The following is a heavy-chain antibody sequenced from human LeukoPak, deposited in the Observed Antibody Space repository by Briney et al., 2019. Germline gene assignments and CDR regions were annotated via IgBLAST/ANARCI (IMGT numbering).Heavy chain of an antibody. V-gene: IGHV3-30-3*01. D-gene: IGHD5-12*01. CDR3: ARGYSGYVDYYYGMDV. CDR2: ISYDGSNK. CDR1: GFTFSSYA. Sequence: PGGSLRLSCAASGFTFSSYAMHWVRQAPGKGLEWVAVISYDGSNKYYADSVKGRFTISRDNSKNTLYLQMNSLRAEDTAVYYCARGYSGYVDYYYGMDVWGQGTTVTVSS. J-gene: IGHJ6*02.